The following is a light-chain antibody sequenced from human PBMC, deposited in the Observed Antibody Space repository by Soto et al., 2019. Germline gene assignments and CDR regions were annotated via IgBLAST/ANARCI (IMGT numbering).Light chain of an antibody. V-gene: IGLV1-40*01. CDR3: QSYDTSLSGWVV. CDR2: DNS. Sequence: QSVLTQPASVSGAPGQRVTISCTGGSSNIGAGYDVHWYRQLPGTAPELLIYDNSNRPSGVPARFSGSKSGTSASLAFTGLQADDEADYYCQSYDTSLSGWVVFGGGTKLTVL. J-gene: IGLJ2*01. CDR1: SSNIGAGYD.